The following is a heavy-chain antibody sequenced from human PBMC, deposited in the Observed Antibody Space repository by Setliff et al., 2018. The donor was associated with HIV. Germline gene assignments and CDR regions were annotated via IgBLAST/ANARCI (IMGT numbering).Heavy chain of an antibody. D-gene: IGHD6-13*01. Sequence: SETLSLTCAVSGGSFSEYHWSWIRQPPGKGLEWIGSIYYSGSTYYNPSLKSRVTISVDTSKNQFSLKLSSVTAADTAVYYCARDRTAAVDYWGQGTLVTVSS. V-gene: IGHV4-34*01. CDR3: ARDRTAAVDY. CDR2: IYYSGST. CDR1: GGSFSEYH. J-gene: IGHJ4*02.